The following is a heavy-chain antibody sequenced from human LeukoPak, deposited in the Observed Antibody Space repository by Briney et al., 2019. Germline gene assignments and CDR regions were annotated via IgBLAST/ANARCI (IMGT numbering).Heavy chain of an antibody. D-gene: IGHD2-15*01. V-gene: IGHV2-5*01. CDR3: ARRHRSDNCGGGTCYSNSFDY. Sequence: SGPTLIHPPPPLTLTCTFSGISLTTNGVGVGWIRQPPGKAREWLAIIYWNDDKRYSPSLKNRITITKDTSKSQVVLTMTNMDPVDTATYYCARRHRSDNCGGGTCYSNSFDYGGQGTLVTVSA. J-gene: IGHJ4*02. CDR1: GISLTTNGVG. CDR2: IYWNDDK.